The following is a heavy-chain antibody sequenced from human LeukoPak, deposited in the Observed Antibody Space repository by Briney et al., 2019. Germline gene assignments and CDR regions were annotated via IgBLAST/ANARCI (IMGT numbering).Heavy chain of an antibody. D-gene: IGHD4-11*01. CDR3: VNLGMSTVSY. CDR1: GFAFSSYA. V-gene: IGHV3-64D*09. CDR2: ISNTGGST. Sequence: AGGSLRLSCSASGFAFSSYAMHWVRQAPGKGLEYVSAISNTGGSTYYAGSVKGRFTISRDNSKNTLSLQMSSLRPEDTAVYYCVNLGMSTVSYWGQGTLVTVSS. J-gene: IGHJ4*02.